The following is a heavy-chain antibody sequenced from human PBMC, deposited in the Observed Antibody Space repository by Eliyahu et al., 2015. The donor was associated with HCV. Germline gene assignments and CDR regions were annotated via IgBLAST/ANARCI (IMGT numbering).Heavy chain of an antibody. CDR2: TNHSGST. CDR1: GGSFSGYY. D-gene: IGHD3-3*01. J-gene: IGHJ4*02. CDR3: ARGWSGYYLSSCLDY. V-gene: IGHV4-34*01. Sequence: QVQLQQWGAGLLKPSETLSLTCAVYGGSFSGYYWSWIRQPPGKGLEWIGETNHSGSTNYNPSLKSRVTISVDTSKNQFSLKLSSVTAADTAVYYCARGWSGYYLSSCLDYWGQGTLVTVSS.